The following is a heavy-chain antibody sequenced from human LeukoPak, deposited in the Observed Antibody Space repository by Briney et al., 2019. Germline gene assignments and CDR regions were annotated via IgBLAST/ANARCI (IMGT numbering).Heavy chain of an antibody. CDR1: GFTFGSYS. Sequence: GGSLRLSCAASGFTFGSYSMNWVRQDPGKGLEWVSSISSSSSYIYYADSVKGRFTISRDNAKNSLYLQMNSLRAEDTAVYYCARDAWFGELYYYYYYMDVWGKGTTVTISS. D-gene: IGHD3-10*01. CDR2: ISSSSSYI. CDR3: ARDAWFGELYYYYYYMDV. J-gene: IGHJ6*03. V-gene: IGHV3-21*01.